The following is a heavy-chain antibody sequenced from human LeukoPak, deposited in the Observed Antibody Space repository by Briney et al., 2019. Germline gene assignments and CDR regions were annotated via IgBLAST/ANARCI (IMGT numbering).Heavy chain of an antibody. V-gene: IGHV4-34*01. Sequence: PSETLSLTYAVYGGSFSSYYWSRIRQPPGKGLEWIGEINHSGSTNYNPSLKSRVTISVDTSKNQFSLKLSSVTAADTAVYYCVRGPLAVGGTGFDYWGRGTLVTVSS. CDR3: VRGPLAVGGTGFDY. J-gene: IGHJ4*02. CDR2: INHSGST. CDR1: GGSFSSYY. D-gene: IGHD6-19*01.